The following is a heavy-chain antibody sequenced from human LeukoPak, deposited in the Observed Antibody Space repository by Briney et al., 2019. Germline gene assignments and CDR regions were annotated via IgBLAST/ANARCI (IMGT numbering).Heavy chain of an antibody. D-gene: IGHD3-3*01. CDR2: IKPDGSEG. J-gene: IGHJ4*02. Sequence: GGSLRLSCAASGFTFSTYWMTWVRLAPAKGLEWVANIKPDGSEGFYVDSVKGRFTISRDNAKNSLYLQMNSLRAEDTAVYYCARDQSAYDFWSGYPYYFDYWGRGTLVIVSS. CDR1: GFTFSTYW. CDR3: ARDQSAYDFWSGYPYYFDY. V-gene: IGHV3-7*03.